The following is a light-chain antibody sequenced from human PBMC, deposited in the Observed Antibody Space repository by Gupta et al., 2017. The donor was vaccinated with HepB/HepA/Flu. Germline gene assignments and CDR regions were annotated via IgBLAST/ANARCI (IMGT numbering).Light chain of an antibody. J-gene: IGLJ2*01. CDR2: DVS. CDR1: SSDVGSYNL. V-gene: IGLV2-23*02. CDR3: CSYAGRNTFVV. Sequence: QSALTQPASVSGSPGQSITISCTGTSSDVGSYNLVSWYQQNPGKAPKVMIYDVSKRPSGVSNRFSGSKSGNTASLTISGLQAEDEADYYCCSYAGRNTFVVFGGGTKLTVL.